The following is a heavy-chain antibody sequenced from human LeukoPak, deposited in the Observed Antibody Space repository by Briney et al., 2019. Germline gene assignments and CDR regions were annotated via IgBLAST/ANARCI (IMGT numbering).Heavy chain of an antibody. J-gene: IGHJ6*02. V-gene: IGHV1-8*01. Sequence: GSVKVSCTASGYTFTSYDINWVRQATGQGLEWMGWMNPNSGNTGYAQKFQGRVTMTRNTSISTAYMELSSLRSEDTAVYYCARGQDSSGYYYVYYYYYGMDVWGQGTTVTVSS. D-gene: IGHD3-22*01. CDR1: GYTFTSYD. CDR3: ARGQDSSGYYYVYYYYYGMDV. CDR2: MNPNSGNT.